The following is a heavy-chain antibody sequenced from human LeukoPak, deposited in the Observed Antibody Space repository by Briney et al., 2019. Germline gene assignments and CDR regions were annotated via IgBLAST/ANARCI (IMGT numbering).Heavy chain of an antibody. J-gene: IGHJ5*02. Sequence: ASVKVSCKASGYTFTSYGISWVRQAPGQGLEWMGWISAYNGNTNYAQEFQGRVTMTTDTSTSTAYMELRSLRSDDTAVYYCARDGYYDILTGHRENWFDPWGQGTLVTVSS. CDR2: ISAYNGNT. D-gene: IGHD3-9*01. CDR1: GYTFTSYG. CDR3: ARDGYYDILTGHRENWFDP. V-gene: IGHV1-18*01.